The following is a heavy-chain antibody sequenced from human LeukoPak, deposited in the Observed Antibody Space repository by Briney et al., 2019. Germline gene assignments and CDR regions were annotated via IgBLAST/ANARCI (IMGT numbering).Heavy chain of an antibody. D-gene: IGHD2-15*01. J-gene: IGHJ6*02. CDR3: ARGDCSGGSCYVYGMDV. CDR1: GGTFSSYA. V-gene: IGHV1-69*13. CDR2: IIPIFGTA. Sequence: SVKVSCKASGGTFSSYAISWVRQAPGQGLEWMGGIIPIFGTANYAQKFQGRVTITADESTSTAYMELSSLRSEDTAVYYCARGDCSGGSCYVYGMDVWGQGTTVTVSS.